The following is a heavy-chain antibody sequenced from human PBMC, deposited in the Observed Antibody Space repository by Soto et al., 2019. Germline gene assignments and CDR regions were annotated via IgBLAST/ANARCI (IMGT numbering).Heavy chain of an antibody. D-gene: IGHD2-2*01. CDR3: ARDSTSPSCTSNSCPPGGWFDP. CDR1: GYTFTKYG. Sequence: QGQLVQSGAEVKKPGASVKVSCKASGYTFTKYGISWVRQAPGQELEWMGWRNHYNGNTRYVQKFQGRVTMTTDTTTTTAYMELTGLRSDDTAIYYCARDSTSPSCTSNSCPPGGWFDPWGRGTLLIVSS. J-gene: IGHJ5*02. CDR2: RNHYNGNT. V-gene: IGHV1-18*04.